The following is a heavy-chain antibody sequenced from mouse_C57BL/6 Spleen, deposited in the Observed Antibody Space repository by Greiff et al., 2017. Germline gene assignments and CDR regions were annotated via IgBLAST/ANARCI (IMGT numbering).Heavy chain of an antibody. V-gene: IGHV1-54*01. CDR1: GYAFTNYL. CDR3: ARPAYYSNYEDY. J-gene: IGHJ2*01. CDR2: INPGSGGT. Sequence: VQLQQSGAELVRPGTSVKVSCKASGYAFTNYLIEWVKQRPGQGLEWIGVINPGSGGTNYNEKFKGKATLTADKSSSTAYMQLSSLTSEDSAVYFCARPAYYSNYEDYWGQGTTLTVSS. D-gene: IGHD2-5*01.